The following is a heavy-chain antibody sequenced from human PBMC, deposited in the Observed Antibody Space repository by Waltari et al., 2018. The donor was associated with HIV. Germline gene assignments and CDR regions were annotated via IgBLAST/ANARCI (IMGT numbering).Heavy chain of an antibody. V-gene: IGHV4-59*01. Sequence: QVQLQESGPGLVKPSETLSLTCTVSGGSISSYYWSWIRQPPGKGLEWIGYIYYSGSTNYNPSLKSRVTISVDTSKNQFSLKLSSVTAADTAVYYCARGGEYQLLSIAAADPFDYWGQGTLVTVSS. CDR1: GGSISSYY. CDR2: IYYSGST. J-gene: IGHJ4*02. D-gene: IGHD2-2*01. CDR3: ARGGEYQLLSIAAADPFDY.